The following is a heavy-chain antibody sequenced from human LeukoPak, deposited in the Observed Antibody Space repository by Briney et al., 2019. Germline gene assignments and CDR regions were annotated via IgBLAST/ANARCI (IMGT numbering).Heavy chain of an antibody. J-gene: IGHJ3*01. CDR1: GYTFTSYG. V-gene: IGHV1-18*01. D-gene: IGHD3-10*01. CDR2: ISGYNGET. CDR3: ARGELWFGETEDAFDF. Sequence: ASVKVSCKASGYTFTSYGITWVRQAPGQGLEWMGWISGYNGETNYAQKLQGRVTMTTDTPTSTAYMELRSLRSDDTAVYYCARGELWFGETEDAFDFWGQGTMVTVSS.